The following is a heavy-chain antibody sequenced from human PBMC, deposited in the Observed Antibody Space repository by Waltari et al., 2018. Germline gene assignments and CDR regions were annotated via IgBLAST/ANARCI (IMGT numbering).Heavy chain of an antibody. D-gene: IGHD2-21*01. CDR2: IRSKAYGGRT. V-gene: IGHV3-49*04. J-gene: IGHJ4*02. Sequence: EVQLVASGGGLVQPGRSLRLSCTASGFTFGDYAMICVRQAPGKGLEWVGFIRSKAYGGRTEYAAAVKGRFTISRDDSKSMDYLQMNSLKTEDRAVYYCTRDAVVVSVWGQGTLVTVSS. CDR1: GFTFGDYA. CDR3: TRDAVVVSV.